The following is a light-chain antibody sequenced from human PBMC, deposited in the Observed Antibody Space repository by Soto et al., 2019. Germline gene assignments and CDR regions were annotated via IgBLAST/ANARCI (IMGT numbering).Light chain of an antibody. Sequence: QSALTQPASVSGSPGQSITISCTGTSSDVGGYNYVSWYQQHPGKAPKVIIYEVTNRPSGVSNRFSGSKSGTTASLTISGLQAEDDADYYCSSFTSRFTFNYIFGTGTKLTVL. J-gene: IGLJ1*01. V-gene: IGLV2-14*01. CDR2: EVT. CDR1: SSDVGGYNY. CDR3: SSFTSRFTFNYI.